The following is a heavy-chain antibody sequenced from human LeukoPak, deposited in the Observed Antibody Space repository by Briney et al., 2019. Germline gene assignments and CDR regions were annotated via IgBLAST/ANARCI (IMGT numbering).Heavy chain of an antibody. V-gene: IGHV3-74*01. CDR1: GFTFRSYW. D-gene: IGHD4-17*01. Sequence: PGGSLRLFCAASGFTFRSYWMHWVRQGLGKGLVWVSHINSDGSTANYADSVKGRFTISRDNAKNTLYLQMDSLRAEDTAVYYCASGPDYGDYNYWGRGTLVTVSS. CDR3: ASGPDYGDYNY. J-gene: IGHJ4*02. CDR2: INSDGSTA.